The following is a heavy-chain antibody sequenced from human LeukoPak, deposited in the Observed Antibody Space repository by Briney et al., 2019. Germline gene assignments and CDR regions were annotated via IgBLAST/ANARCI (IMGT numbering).Heavy chain of an antibody. Sequence: SETLSLTCAVYGGSFSGYYWSWIRQPPGKGLEWIGEINHSGSTNYNPSLKSRVTISVDTSKNQFSLKLSSVTAADTAVYYCARDWIEYSSSCRFDYWGQGTLVTVSS. CDR1: GGSFSGYY. J-gene: IGHJ4*02. V-gene: IGHV4-34*01. CDR3: ARDWIEYSSSCRFDY. D-gene: IGHD6-6*01. CDR2: INHSGST.